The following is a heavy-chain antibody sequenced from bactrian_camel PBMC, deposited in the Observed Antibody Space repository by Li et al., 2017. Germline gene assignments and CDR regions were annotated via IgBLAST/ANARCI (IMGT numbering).Heavy chain of an antibody. CDR2: ISTGLGTT. V-gene: IGHV3S1*01. Sequence: HVQLVESGGGSVQAGGSLRLSCARSADTYSTRCVAWFRQSPGKEREGVAVISTGLGTTWYADSVSGRFTISEDNAKNTVNLQMSSLQSKDTALYYCAAGPWYTDEYKYWGQGTQVTVS. J-gene: IGHJ4*01. D-gene: IGHD6*01. CDR3: AAGPWYTDEYKY. CDR1: ADTYSTRC.